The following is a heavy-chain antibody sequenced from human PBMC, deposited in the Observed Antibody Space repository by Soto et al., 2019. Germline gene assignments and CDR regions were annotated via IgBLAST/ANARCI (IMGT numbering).Heavy chain of an antibody. CDR1: GFSLSTSGVG. Sequence: QITLKESGPTLVKPTQTLTLTCTFSGFSLSTSGVGVGWIRQPPGKALEWLALIYWDDDKRYSPSLKSRLTITKDTAKNQVVLTMTNMDPVDTATYYCAQESIARRFDPWGQGTLVTVSS. V-gene: IGHV2-5*02. CDR3: AQESIARRFDP. J-gene: IGHJ5*02. CDR2: IYWDDDK.